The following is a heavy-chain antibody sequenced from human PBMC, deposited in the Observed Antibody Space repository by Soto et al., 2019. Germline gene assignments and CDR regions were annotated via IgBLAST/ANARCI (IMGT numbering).Heavy chain of an antibody. CDR2: ISYDGSNK. V-gene: IGHV3-30-3*01. CDR1: GFTFSSYA. CDR3: ARDRSPPQLWIDY. D-gene: IGHD5-18*01. J-gene: IGHJ4*02. Sequence: QVQLVESGGGVVQPGRSLRLSCAASGFTFSSYAMHWVRQAPGKGLEWVAVISYDGSNKYYADSVKGRFTISRDNSKNTLYLQMNSLRAEDTAVYYCARDRSPPQLWIDYWGQGTLVTVSS.